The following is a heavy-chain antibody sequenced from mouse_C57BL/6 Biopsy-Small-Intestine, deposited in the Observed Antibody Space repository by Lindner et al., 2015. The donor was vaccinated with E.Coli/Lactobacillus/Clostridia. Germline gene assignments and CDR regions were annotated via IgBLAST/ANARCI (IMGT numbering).Heavy chain of an antibody. D-gene: IGHD3-2*02. CDR1: GYTFTNYW. J-gene: IGHJ4*01. Sequence: VQLQESGAELVRPGTSVKMSCKASGYTFTNYWIGWAKQRPGHGLEWIGDIYPGGGYTNYNEEFKGKATLTADKSSSTAYMQFSSLTSEDSAIYYCARSSSDAMDYWGQGTSVTVSS. V-gene: IGHV1-63*01. CDR2: IYPGGGYT. CDR3: ARSSSDAMDY.